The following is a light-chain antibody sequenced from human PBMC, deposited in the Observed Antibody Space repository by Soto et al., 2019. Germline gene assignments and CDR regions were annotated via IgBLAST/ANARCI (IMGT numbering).Light chain of an antibody. V-gene: IGKV3-15*01. J-gene: IGKJ1*01. CDR2: GAS. Sequence: EVVMTQSPATLSVSPGEGATLSCRASHSVSGSLAWYQQKPGQAPRPLISGASTRAAGIPARFSGSGTGTAFTLTISRLESEDFGVYYCQHYNAWPWTYGQGTKVDIK. CDR1: HSVSGS. CDR3: QHYNAWPWT.